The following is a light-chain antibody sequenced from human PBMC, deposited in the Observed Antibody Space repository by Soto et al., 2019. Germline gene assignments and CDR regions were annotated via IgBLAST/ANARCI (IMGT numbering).Light chain of an antibody. V-gene: IGLV2-14*03. CDR3: SAFTGTTYV. CDR2: DVS. J-gene: IGLJ1*01. CDR1: SSDVGGNKY. Sequence: QSVLTQPASVSGSPGRSITISCTGTSSDVGGNKYVSWYQHYPGKVPKLMICDVSNRPSGVSNRFSGPKAGNTASLTISGLQAEDEADYYCSAFTGTTYVCGTGTKVTVL.